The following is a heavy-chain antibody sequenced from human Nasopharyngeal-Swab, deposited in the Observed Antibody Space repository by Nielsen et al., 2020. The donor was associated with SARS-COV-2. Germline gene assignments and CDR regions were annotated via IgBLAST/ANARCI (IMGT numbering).Heavy chain of an antibody. CDR3: ARLNYYGSGSYFSLDY. V-gene: IGHV5-10-1*01. J-gene: IGHJ4*02. CDR2: IDPTDSNI. D-gene: IGHD3-10*01. Sequence: VRQMPGKGLEWMGRIDPTDSNINYSPSFQGHVTISADKSISTAYLHWSSPKASDTAMYYCARLNYYGSGSYFSLDYWGQGTLVTVSS.